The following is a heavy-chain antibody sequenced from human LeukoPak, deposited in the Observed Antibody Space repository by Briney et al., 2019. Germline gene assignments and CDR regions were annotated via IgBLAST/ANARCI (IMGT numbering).Heavy chain of an antibody. CDR2: IATGGYTL. Sequence: GGSLRLSCAASGFSFSDTYMSWIRQAPGKGLEWIAYIATGGYTLDYTDSGRGRFTVSRDNAKNSLYLQMNSLRVEDTAVYYCATSSFYGQLWGQGTLVTVSS. D-gene: IGHD2/OR15-2a*01. CDR3: ATSSFYGQL. J-gene: IGHJ1*01. V-gene: IGHV3-11*01. CDR1: GFSFSDTY.